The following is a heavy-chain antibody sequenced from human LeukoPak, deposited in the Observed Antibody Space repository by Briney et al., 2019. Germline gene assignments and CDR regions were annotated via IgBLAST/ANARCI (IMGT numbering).Heavy chain of an antibody. CDR2: ISGSGGRT. CDR3: VVVSYCAVDCYDY. V-gene: IGHV3-23*01. Sequence: GGSLRLSCAASGFTFSSYGMHWVRQAPGKGLEWVSAISGSGGRTYYADSVRGRFTISRDNSKNTVYVQMNSLRAEDTAVYFCVVVSYCAVDCYDYWGQGTLVTVSS. J-gene: IGHJ4*02. CDR1: GFTFSSYG. D-gene: IGHD2-21*01.